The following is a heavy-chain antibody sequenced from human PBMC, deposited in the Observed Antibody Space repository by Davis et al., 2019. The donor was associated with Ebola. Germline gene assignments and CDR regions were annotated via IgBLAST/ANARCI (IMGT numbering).Heavy chain of an antibody. J-gene: IGHJ4*02. CDR3: ARGRTVTNYVDY. V-gene: IGHV3-48*02. CDR1: GFTFSSYN. D-gene: IGHD4-17*01. CDR2: ISSSGSTI. Sequence: PGGSLRLSCAASGFTFSSYNMNWVRQAPGKGLEWVSSISSSGSTINYADSVKGRFTVSRDNAKNSLYLQMNSLRDEDTAVFYCARGRTVTNYVDYWGPGILVTVSS.